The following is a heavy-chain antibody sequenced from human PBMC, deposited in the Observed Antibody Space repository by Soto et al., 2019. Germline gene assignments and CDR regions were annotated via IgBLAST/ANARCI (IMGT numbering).Heavy chain of an antibody. D-gene: IGHD2-8*02. CDR3: ARDKITGLLDY. CDR1: GGSFSGYY. CDR2: INHSGST. J-gene: IGHJ4*02. V-gene: IGHV4-34*01. Sequence: SETLSVTCAFYGGSFSGYYWTLLRQPPGTGLEWIGEINHSGSTNYNPSLKSRVTISVDTSKNQFSLKLTSVTAADTAVYYCARDKITGLLDYWGQGTLVTVSS.